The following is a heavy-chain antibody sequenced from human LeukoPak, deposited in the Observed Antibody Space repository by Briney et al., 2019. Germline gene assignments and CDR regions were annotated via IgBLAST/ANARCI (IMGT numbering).Heavy chain of an antibody. V-gene: IGHV4-59*01. Sequence: SETLSLTCTVSGGSISSYYWCWIRQPPGKGLEWIGYIYYSGSTNYNPSLKSRVTKSVDTSKNQFSLKLSSVTAADTAVYYCARGWYSSGWYVPHYFDHWGQGTLVTVSS. CDR2: IYYSGST. CDR3: ARGWYSSGWYVPHYFDH. D-gene: IGHD6-19*01. J-gene: IGHJ4*02. CDR1: GGSISSYY.